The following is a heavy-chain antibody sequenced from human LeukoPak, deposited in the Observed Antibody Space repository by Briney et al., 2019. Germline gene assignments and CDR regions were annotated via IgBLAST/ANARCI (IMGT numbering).Heavy chain of an antibody. Sequence: GGSLRLSCAASGFTFNSYGMHWVRQAPGKGLEWVAYISYDGSKIYHADSVKGRFTISRDNSKNTLYVQMISLGPEDTAVYYCAKGGSASYYDCWGQGTLVTVSS. CDR3: AKGGSASYYDC. D-gene: IGHD6-19*01. CDR2: ISYDGSKI. J-gene: IGHJ4*02. CDR1: GFTFNSYG. V-gene: IGHV3-30*02.